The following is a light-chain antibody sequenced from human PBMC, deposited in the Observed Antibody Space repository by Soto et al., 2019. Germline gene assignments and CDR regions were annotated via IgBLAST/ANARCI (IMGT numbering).Light chain of an antibody. J-gene: IGKJ1*01. Sequence: DIKMTPYPSTLSGSVGDRVTITCRASQTISSWLAWYQQKPGKAPKLLIYKASTLKSGVPSRFSGSGSGTEFTLTISSLQPDDFATYYCQQYNGYSEAFGQGTKVDIK. CDR2: KAS. V-gene: IGKV1-5*03. CDR3: QQYNGYSEA. CDR1: QTISSW.